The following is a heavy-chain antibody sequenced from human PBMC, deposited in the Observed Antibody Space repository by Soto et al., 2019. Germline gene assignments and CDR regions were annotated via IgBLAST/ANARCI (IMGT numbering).Heavy chain of an antibody. Sequence: QVQIQQWGAGMLRPSETLSLTCAVSGGSFSGYYCSWIRHLPGKGLEWLGEINHSGATNYNPSLRSRVTISVDTSKNQCSLKVTSVTAADKAVYYCARGRASISGWYWFDPWRQGSLVTVSS. V-gene: IGHV4-34*01. J-gene: IGHJ5*02. CDR2: INHSGAT. D-gene: IGHD6-19*01. CDR1: GGSFSGYY. CDR3: ARGRASISGWYWFDP.